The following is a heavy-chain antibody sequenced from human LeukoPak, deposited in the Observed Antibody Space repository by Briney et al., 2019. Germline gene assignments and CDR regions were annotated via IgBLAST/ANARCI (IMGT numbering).Heavy chain of an antibody. J-gene: IGHJ4*02. CDR2: IKQDGSEK. Sequence: GGSLRLSCAASGFTFSSYWMSWVRQAPGKGLEWVANIKQDGSEKYYVDSVKGRFTISRDNAKNSLYLQMNSLRAGDTAVYYCAKRGYSGYGYYFDYWGQGTLVTVSS. D-gene: IGHD5-12*01. CDR1: GFTFSSYW. V-gene: IGHV3-7*01. CDR3: AKRGYSGYGYYFDY.